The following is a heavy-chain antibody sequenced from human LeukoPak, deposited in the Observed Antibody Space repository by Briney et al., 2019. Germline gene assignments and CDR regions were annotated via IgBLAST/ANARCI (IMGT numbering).Heavy chain of an antibody. CDR2: IYYSGST. CDR3: AREHSSSWYFGLYYFDY. Sequence: SETLSLTCTVSGGSISSSSYYWGWIRQPPGKGLEWIGSIYYSGSTYYNPSLKSRVTISVDTSKNQFSLKLSSVTAADTAVYYCAREHSSSWYFGLYYFDYWGQGTLVTVSS. D-gene: IGHD6-13*01. J-gene: IGHJ4*02. CDR1: GGSISSSSYY. V-gene: IGHV4-39*07.